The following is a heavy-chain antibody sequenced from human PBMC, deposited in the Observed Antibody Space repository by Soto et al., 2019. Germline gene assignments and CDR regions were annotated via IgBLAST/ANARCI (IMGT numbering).Heavy chain of an antibody. CDR1: GFTFSSYA. CDR3: ARGDSSGWYNYYYGMDV. V-gene: IGHV3-30-3*01. Sequence: GGSLRLSCAASGFTFSSYAMHWVRQAPGKGLEWVAVISYDGSNKYYADSVKGRFTISRDNSKNTLYLQMNSLRAEDTAVYYCARGDSSGWYNYYYGMDVWGQGTTVTVSS. D-gene: IGHD6-19*01. J-gene: IGHJ6*02. CDR2: ISYDGSNK.